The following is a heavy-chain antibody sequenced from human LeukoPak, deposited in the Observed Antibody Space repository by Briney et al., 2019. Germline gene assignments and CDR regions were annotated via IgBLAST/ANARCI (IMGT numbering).Heavy chain of an antibody. D-gene: IGHD1-26*01. J-gene: IGHJ5*02. CDR1: GYSISDGYY. V-gene: IGHV4-38-2*02. CDR3: ARARSGSRSSSGWFDP. Sequence: SETLSLTCTVSGYSISDGYYGGWIRQTPLKGLEWIESFYVSASTYYNPSLKSRVTIPVDTSKNQFSLKLSSVTAADTAVYHCARARSGSRSSSGWFDPWGQGTLVSVCS. CDR2: FYVSAST.